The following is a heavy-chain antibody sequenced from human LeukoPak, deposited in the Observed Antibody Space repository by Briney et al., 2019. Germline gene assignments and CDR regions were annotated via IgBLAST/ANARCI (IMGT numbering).Heavy chain of an antibody. V-gene: IGHV4-39*01. J-gene: IGHJ4*02. CDR3: AIPYYYGSGSWLY. Sequence: KSSETLSLTCTVSGGSISSSSYYWGWIRQPPGKGLEWIGSLYHSGSTFYNPSLKSRVTISVDTSKNQFSLKLNSVTAADTAVYYCAIPYYYGSGSWLYWGQGTLVTVSP. D-gene: IGHD3-10*01. CDR2: LYHSGST. CDR1: GGSISSSSYY.